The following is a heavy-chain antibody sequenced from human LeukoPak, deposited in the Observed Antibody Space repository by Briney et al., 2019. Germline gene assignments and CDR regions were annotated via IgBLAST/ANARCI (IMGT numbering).Heavy chain of an antibody. Sequence: ASVKVSCKASGYTFTGYYMHWVRQAPGQGLEWMGRINPNSGGTNFAQKFQGRVTMTRDTSISTAYMELSRLRSADTAVYYCARQGGSSWYYFDYWGPGTLVTVSS. D-gene: IGHD6-13*01. CDR2: INPNSGGT. J-gene: IGHJ4*02. CDR3: ARQGGSSWYYFDY. V-gene: IGHV1-2*06. CDR1: GYTFTGYY.